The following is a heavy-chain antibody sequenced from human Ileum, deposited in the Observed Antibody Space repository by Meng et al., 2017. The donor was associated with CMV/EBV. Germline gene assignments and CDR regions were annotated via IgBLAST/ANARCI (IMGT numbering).Heavy chain of an antibody. CDR1: GGTFSSYV. D-gene: IGHD2-2*01. V-gene: IGHV1-69*05. CDR3: AREGGQVGPAAYGMDV. Sequence: SVKVSCKASGGTFSSYVISWVRQAPGQGLEWMGGIIPIFGTANYAQKFQGRVMITTDDSSSTAYMELSSLRSEDTAVYYCAREGGQVGPAAYGMDVWGQGTTVTVSS. CDR2: IIPIFGTA. J-gene: IGHJ6*02.